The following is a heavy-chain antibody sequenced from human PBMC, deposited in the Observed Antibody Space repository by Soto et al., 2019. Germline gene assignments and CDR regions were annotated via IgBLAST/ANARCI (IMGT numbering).Heavy chain of an antibody. CDR2: IYYSGST. CDR1: GGSISSYY. V-gene: IGHV4-59*01. Sequence: SETLSLTCTVSGGSISSYYWSWIRQPPGKGLEWIGYIYYSGSTNYNPSLKSRVTISVDTSKNQFSLKLSSVTAADTAVYYCGRGIAAEFLEPWGQGTLVTVSS. D-gene: IGHD6-13*01. J-gene: IGHJ5*02. CDR3: GRGIAAEFLEP.